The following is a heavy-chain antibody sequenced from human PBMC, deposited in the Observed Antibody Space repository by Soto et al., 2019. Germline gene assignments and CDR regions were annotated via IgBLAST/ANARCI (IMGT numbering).Heavy chain of an antibody. V-gene: IGHV1-69*02. CDR2: IIPMLGVR. CDR1: GGTFSTYS. Sequence: QVQLVQSGAEVKKPGSSVKVSCKDSGGTFSTYSMFWVRQAPGQGLEWMGRIIPMLGVRNYAQRFQDRVTIPADKSTATVHMELRSLRSEATALYYCTIGSWSGEVFDIWGQGTMVTVSS. CDR3: TIGSWSGEVFDI. D-gene: IGHD2-21*01. J-gene: IGHJ3*02.